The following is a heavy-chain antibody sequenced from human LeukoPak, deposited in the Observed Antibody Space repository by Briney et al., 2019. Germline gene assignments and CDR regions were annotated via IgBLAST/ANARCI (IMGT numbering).Heavy chain of an antibody. CDR1: GFTFSRHG. J-gene: IGHJ4*02. V-gene: IGHV3-33*08. CDR3: VTAPYYDFWSGPYYFDY. CDR2: IGDTGRAK. Sequence: SGGSLRLSCAASGFTFSRHGMHWVRQAPGKGLEWVAVIGDTGRAKYYADSVKGRFTISRDNSKNTLYLQMNSLRAEDTAVYYCVTAPYYDFWSGPYYFDYWGQGTLVTVSS. D-gene: IGHD3-3*01.